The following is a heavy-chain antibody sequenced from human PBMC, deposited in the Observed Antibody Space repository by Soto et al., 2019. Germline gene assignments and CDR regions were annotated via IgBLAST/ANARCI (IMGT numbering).Heavy chain of an antibody. J-gene: IGHJ5*02. CDR1: GYTFTGYY. CDR2: INPNSGGT. CDR3: ARGRDILTGYYDWFDP. Sequence: GASVKVSCKASGYTFTGYYMHWVRQAPGQGLEWMGWINPNSGGTNYAQKFQGRVTMTRDTSISTAYMELSRLRSDDTAVYYCARGRDILTGYYDWFDPWGQGTLVTVSS. V-gene: IGHV1-2*02. D-gene: IGHD3-9*01.